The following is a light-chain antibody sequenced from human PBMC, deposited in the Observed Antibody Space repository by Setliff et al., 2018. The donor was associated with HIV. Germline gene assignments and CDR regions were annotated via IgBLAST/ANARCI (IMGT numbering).Light chain of an antibody. CDR3: NSYASSNSFV. CDR1: SSDIGGYNY. Sequence: QSALTQPPSASGSPGQSVTISCTGTSSDIGGYNYVSWYQQHPGKAPKLLIYEITKRPSGVPDRFSGSKSGNTASLTVSGLQAEDEADYYCNSYASSNSFVFGTGTRSPS. CDR2: EIT. V-gene: IGLV2-8*01. J-gene: IGLJ1*01.